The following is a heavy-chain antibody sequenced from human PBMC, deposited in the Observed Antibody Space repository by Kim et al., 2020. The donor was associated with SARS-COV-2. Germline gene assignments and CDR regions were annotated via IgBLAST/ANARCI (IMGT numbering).Heavy chain of an antibody. Sequence: SVKVSCKASGGTFSSYAISWVRQAPGQGLEWMGGIIPIFGTANYAQKFQGRVTITADESSSTAYMELSSLRSEDTAVYYCARDVEGSDYYDSSGWADYWGQGTLVTVSS. V-gene: IGHV1-69*13. CDR2: IIPIFGTA. CDR3: ARDVEGSDYYDSSGWADY. D-gene: IGHD3-22*01. J-gene: IGHJ4*02. CDR1: GGTFSSYA.